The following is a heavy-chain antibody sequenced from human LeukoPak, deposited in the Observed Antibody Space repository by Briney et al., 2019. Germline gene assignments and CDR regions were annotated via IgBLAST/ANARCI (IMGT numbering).Heavy chain of an antibody. D-gene: IGHD1-26*01. CDR2: INSDGSST. J-gene: IGHJ4*02. CDR3: ARRSSGSPPYYFGY. V-gene: IGHV3-74*01. Sequence: GGSLRLSCAASGLTFSSYWMHWVRHAPGKGLVWVSRINSDGSSTSYADSVKGRFTISRDNAKNTLYLQMNSLRAEDTAVYYCARRSSGSPPYYFGYWGQGTLVTVSS. CDR1: GLTFSSYW.